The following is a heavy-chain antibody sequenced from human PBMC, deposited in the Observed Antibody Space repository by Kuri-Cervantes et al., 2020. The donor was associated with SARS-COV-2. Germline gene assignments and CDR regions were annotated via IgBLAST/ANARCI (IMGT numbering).Heavy chain of an antibody. D-gene: IGHD4-11*01. V-gene: IGHV4-38-2*01. J-gene: IGHJ5*02. Sequence: SQTLSLTCAVSGYSISSGYYWGWIRQPPGKGLEWIGSIYHSGSTYYNPSLKSRVTISVDTSKNQFSLKLSSVTAADTAVYYCARLHRAQIWFDPRGQGTLVTVSS. CDR1: GYSISSGYY. CDR3: ARLHRAQIWFDP. CDR2: IYHSGST.